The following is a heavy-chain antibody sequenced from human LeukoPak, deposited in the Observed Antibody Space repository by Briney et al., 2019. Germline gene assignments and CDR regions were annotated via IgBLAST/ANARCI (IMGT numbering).Heavy chain of an antibody. J-gene: IGHJ4*02. Sequence: GGSLRFSCAASEFTFSRYGMHWVRQAPGKGLEWVAFIRYDGSNKYYADSVKGRFTISRDNSKNTLYLQMNSLRAEDTAVYYCARSLKRELLRTYFDYWGQGTLVTVSS. CDR1: EFTFSRYG. D-gene: IGHD1-26*01. CDR3: ARSLKRELLRTYFDY. V-gene: IGHV3-30*02. CDR2: IRYDGSNK.